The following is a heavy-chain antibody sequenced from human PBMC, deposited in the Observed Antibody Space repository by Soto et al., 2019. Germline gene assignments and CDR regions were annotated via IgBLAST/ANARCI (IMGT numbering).Heavy chain of an antibody. D-gene: IGHD6-19*01. V-gene: IGHV4-30-2*01. CDR1: GGSISSGGYS. CDR2: IYHSGST. Sequence: PSETLSLTCAVSGGSISSGGYSWSWIRQPPGKGLEWIGYIYHSGSTYYNPSLKSRVTISLDRSKNQFSLKLSSVTAPDTAVYYCARVAVAGTRVDYSGQGTLVTVST. J-gene: IGHJ4*02. CDR3: ARVAVAGTRVDY.